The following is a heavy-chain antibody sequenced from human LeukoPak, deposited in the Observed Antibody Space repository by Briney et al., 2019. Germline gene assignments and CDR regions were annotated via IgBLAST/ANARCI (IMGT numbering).Heavy chain of an antibody. CDR2: ISHSGST. D-gene: IGHD6-13*01. J-gene: IGHJ6*03. V-gene: IGHV4-30-2*01. CDR3: ARPGYSSSWEFYYRDV. Sequence: SETLSLTCTVSGGSITSGGYYWSWIRQPPGKGLEWIGYISHSGSTYYNPSLRSRVTISVDTSNNQFSLKLSSVTAADTAVYYCARPGYSSSWEFYYRDVWGKGTTVTVSS. CDR1: GGSITSGGYY.